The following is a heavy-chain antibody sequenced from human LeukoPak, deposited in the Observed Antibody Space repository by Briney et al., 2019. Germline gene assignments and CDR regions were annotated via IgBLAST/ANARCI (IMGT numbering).Heavy chain of an antibody. J-gene: IGHJ4*02. CDR2: ISYDGSDK. Sequence: GGSLRLSCAASGFSFSGYGMHWVRQAPGKGLEWVAVISYDGSDKKYGDSVKGRFTISRDNSKNTLYLQMNSLRAEDTAVYYCARSARRWELLDYYFDYWGQGTLVTVSS. CDR3: ARSARRWELLDYYFDY. V-gene: IGHV3-30*03. D-gene: IGHD1-26*01. CDR1: GFSFSGYG.